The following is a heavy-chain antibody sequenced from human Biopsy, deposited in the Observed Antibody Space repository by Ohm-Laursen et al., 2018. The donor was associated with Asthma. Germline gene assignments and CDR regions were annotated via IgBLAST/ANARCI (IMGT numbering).Heavy chain of an antibody. V-gene: IGHV4-31*03. Sequence: SQTLSLTCTVSGGSINIGDYYWSWIRQHPVKGLEWIGYIYYSGSTYYNPSLKSRVSISLDMSKNRFSLSLTSVTAADTAVYYCARTTYGDDGFDPWGQGTLVTVSS. J-gene: IGHJ5*02. CDR3: ARTTYGDDGFDP. CDR1: GGSINIGDYY. D-gene: IGHD4-17*01. CDR2: IYYSGST.